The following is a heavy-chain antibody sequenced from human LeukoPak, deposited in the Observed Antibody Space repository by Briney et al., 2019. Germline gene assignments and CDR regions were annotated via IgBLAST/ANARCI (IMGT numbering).Heavy chain of an antibody. CDR3: ARDRPDYYYGMDV. Sequence: SETLSLTCAVYGGSFSSYYWSWIRQPAGKGLEWIGRIYTSGSTNYNPSLKSRVTMSVDTSKNQFSLKLSSVTAADTAVYYCARDRPDYYYGMDVWGQGTTVTVSS. D-gene: IGHD1-14*01. V-gene: IGHV4-4*07. CDR2: IYTSGST. CDR1: GGSFSSYY. J-gene: IGHJ6*02.